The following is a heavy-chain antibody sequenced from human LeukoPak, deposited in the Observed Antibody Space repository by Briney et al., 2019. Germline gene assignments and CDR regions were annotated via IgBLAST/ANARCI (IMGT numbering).Heavy chain of an antibody. CDR2: INWDGGST. CDR1: GFTFDEYG. Sequence: GGSLRLSCAASGFTFDEYGMSWVRQAPGKGPEWVSSINWDGGSTAYADSVQGRFTISRDNARNSLHLQMKSLRAEDTALYYCARGSFSGSSLDYWGQGTLVPVSS. CDR3: ARGSFSGSSLDY. V-gene: IGHV3-20*04. J-gene: IGHJ4*02. D-gene: IGHD1-26*01.